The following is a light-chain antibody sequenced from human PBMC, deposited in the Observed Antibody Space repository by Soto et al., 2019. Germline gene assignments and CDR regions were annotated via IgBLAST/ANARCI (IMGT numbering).Light chain of an antibody. V-gene: IGKV1-27*01. CDR2: AAS. J-gene: IGKJ5*01. Sequence: DIQMTQSPSSLSASVGDRVTITCRASPGIINYLAWYQQKPGKVPKLLIYAASTLQSGVPSRFSGSGSGTEVTLTISSLQPEDVATYYCQKYNSAPLTVGQGTRREIK. CDR1: PGIINY. CDR3: QKYNSAPLT.